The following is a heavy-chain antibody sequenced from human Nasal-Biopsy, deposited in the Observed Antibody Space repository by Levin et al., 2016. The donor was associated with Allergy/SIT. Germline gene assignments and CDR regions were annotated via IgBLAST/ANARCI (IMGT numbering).Heavy chain of an antibody. V-gene: IGHV3-23*01. J-gene: IGHJ4*02. CDR2: FIGADGST. Sequence: GESLKISCATSGFTFSSSAMTWVRQAPGKGLEWVSIFIGADGSTNYADSVKGRFTISGDNSKNTLYLQMNSLRAEDTAIYYCARKWSGFDYWGQGTRVTVSS. D-gene: IGHD2-15*01. CDR3: ARKWSGFDY. CDR1: GFTFSSSA.